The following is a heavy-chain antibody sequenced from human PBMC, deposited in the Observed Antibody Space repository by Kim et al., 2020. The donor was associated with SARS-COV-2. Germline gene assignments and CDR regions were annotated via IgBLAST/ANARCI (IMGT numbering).Heavy chain of an antibody. J-gene: IGHJ4*02. Sequence: GGSLRLSCAVSGFTFSDYWMTWVRQAPGKGLEWVATIKQDGSLKYYVDSIKGRFTISRDYSKNSLYLQMNRLRAEDTAVYYCARDRLVHSYGHFDSWGLGTLVTVSS. D-gene: IGHD5-18*01. CDR3: ARDRLVHSYGHFDS. V-gene: IGHV3-7*03. CDR1: GFTFSDYW. CDR2: IKQDGSLK.